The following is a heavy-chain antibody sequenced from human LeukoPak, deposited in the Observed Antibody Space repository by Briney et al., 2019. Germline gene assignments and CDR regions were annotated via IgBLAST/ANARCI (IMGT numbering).Heavy chain of an antibody. CDR3: ARGPQWRDRGSYFDY. J-gene: IGHJ4*02. D-gene: IGHD6-19*01. CDR1: GYTFTNYG. Sequence: ASVKVSCKASGYTFTNYGISWVRQAPGQGLEWMGWISAYNGNTNYAQNLQGRVTLITDTSTNTAYMEVRSLRSDDTAVYYCARGPQWRDRGSYFDYWGQGTLVTVSS. V-gene: IGHV1-18*01. CDR2: ISAYNGNT.